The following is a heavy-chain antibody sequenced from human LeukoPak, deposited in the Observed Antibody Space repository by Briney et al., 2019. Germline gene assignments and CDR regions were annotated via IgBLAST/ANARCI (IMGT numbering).Heavy chain of an antibody. J-gene: IGHJ4*02. Sequence: SQTLSLTCTVSGGSISSGDYYWDWIRQPPGMGLEYIGSIYYSGSTYYNPSLKSRVTISVDTSKNQFSLKLSSVTAADTAVYYCARHRGSSSLFDYWGQGTLVTVSS. D-gene: IGHD6-6*01. V-gene: IGHV4-39*01. CDR2: IYYSGST. CDR3: ARHRGSSSLFDY. CDR1: GGSISSGDYY.